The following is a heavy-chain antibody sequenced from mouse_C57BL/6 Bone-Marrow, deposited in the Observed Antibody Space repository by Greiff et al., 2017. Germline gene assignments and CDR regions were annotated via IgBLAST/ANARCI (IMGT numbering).Heavy chain of an antibody. CDR2: IDPETGGT. V-gene: IGHV1-15*01. J-gene: IGHJ3*01. D-gene: IGHD1-1*01. CDR3: SITTVVAEGFAY. CDR1: GYTFTDYE. Sequence: QVQLQQSGAELVRPGASVTLSCKASGYTFTDYEMHWVKQTPVHGLEWIGAIDPETGGTAYNQKFKGKAILTADKSSSTAYMELRSLTSDDSAVYYCSITTVVAEGFAYWGQGTLVTVSA.